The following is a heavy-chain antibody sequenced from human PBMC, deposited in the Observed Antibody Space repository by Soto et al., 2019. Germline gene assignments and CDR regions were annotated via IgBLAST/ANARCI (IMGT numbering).Heavy chain of an antibody. J-gene: IGHJ4*02. D-gene: IGHD1-1*01. Sequence: PGGSLRLSCAASGFSFSDYYINWVRQAPGKGLEWVGRTRNKASSYTTDYAAFVKGRFTISRDTSNNQFSLQLDSVTPEDTAVYYCARDGGGTIGSYCLASWGQGTLVTVSS. CDR1: GFSFSDYY. V-gene: IGHV3-72*01. CDR2: TRNKASSYTT. CDR3: ARDGGGTIGSYCLAS.